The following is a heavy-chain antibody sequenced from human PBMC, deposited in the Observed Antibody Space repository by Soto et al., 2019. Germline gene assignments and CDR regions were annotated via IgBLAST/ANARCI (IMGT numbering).Heavy chain of an antibody. V-gene: IGHV4-59*01. CDR1: GGSISGYY. CDR2: MYNTGST. J-gene: IGHJ6*02. D-gene: IGHD2-21*02. Sequence: PSETLSHTCTVPGGSISGYYWSWIRQPPGKGLEWIGYMYNTGSTVYNPSFKSRVTISVDTSKNQFSLKLNSVTAADTAVYYCARDLWGYCGTDCYPLDVWGQGTTVTVSS. CDR3: ARDLWGYCGTDCYPLDV.